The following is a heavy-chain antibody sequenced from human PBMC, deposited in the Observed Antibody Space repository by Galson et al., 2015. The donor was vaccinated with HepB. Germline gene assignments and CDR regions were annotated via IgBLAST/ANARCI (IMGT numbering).Heavy chain of an antibody. CDR2: INHSGNT. Sequence: ETLSLTCTVSGGSFTAYYWTWIRQSPGKGLEWIGEINHSGNTDANPSLKSRVTISVDTSRNQFSLKLTSVTAADTALYYCAGGWEERELRFFRRIHYYYMGVWGKGTTVIVSS. V-gene: IGHV4-34*01. J-gene: IGHJ6*03. D-gene: IGHD1-7*01. CDR1: GGSFTAYY. CDR3: AGGWEERELRFFRRIHYYYMGV.